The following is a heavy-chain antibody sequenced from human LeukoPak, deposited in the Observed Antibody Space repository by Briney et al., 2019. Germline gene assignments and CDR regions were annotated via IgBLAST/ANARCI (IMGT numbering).Heavy chain of an antibody. J-gene: IGHJ3*01. V-gene: IGHV3-74*01. CDR1: GFTFSSNW. CDR3: AQGASDL. CDR2: INSDGSTI. Sequence: PGGSLRLSCAASGFTFSSNWMNWVRQAPGKGLVWVSRINSDGSTITYADSVKGRFTISRDNSKNTLYLQMNSLRAEDTAVYYCAQGASDLWGQGTMVTVSS.